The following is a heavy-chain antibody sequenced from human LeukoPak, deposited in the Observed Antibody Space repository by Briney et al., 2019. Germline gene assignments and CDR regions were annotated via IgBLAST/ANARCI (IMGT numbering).Heavy chain of an antibody. J-gene: IGHJ4*02. V-gene: IGHV1-46*01. CDR1: GYTFTSYY. D-gene: IGHD3-10*01. CDR3: ARVVGSYYGSGSYPYYFDY. Sequence: ASVKVSCMASGYTFTSYYMHWVRPAPGQGLEWMGIINPSGGSTSYAQKFQGRVTMTRDTSTSTVYMELSSLRSEDTAVYYCARVVGSYYGSGSYPYYFDYWGQGTLVTVSS. CDR2: INPSGGST.